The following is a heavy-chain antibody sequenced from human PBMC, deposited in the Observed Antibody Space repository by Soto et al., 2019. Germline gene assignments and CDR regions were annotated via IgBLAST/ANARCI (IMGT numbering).Heavy chain of an antibody. D-gene: IGHD4-17*01. V-gene: IGHV4-30-4*01. Sequence: QVQLQESGPGLVKPSQTLSLTCTVSGGSIRSDFHYWSWFRQPPGKGLEWIGYIYSSGSTYYNPSLKSQVSLSVDTSKNQSSLKLSSVTAADTAVYYCARGPTVTTDYWGQGALVTVSS. CDR3: ARGPTVTTDY. CDR1: GGSIRSDFHY. J-gene: IGHJ4*02. CDR2: IYSSGST.